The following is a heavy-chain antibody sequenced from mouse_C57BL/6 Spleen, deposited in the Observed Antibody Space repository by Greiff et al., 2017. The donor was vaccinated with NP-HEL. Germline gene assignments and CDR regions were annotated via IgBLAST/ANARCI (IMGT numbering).Heavy chain of an antibody. CDR1: GYAFSSSW. Sequence: QVQLKESGPELVKPGASVKISCKASGYAFSSSWMNWVKQRPGKGLEWIGRIYPGDGDTNSNGKFKGKATLTADKSSSTPYMQLSSLTSEDSAVYFCARLREEDYFDYWGQGTTLTVSS. J-gene: IGHJ2*01. CDR3: ARLREEDYFDY. V-gene: IGHV1-82*01. CDR2: IYPGDGDT.